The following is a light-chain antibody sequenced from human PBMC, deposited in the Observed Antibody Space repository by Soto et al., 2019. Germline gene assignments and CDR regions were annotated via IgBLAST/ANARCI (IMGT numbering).Light chain of an antibody. Sequence: EIVLTQSPGNLSLSPGERATLSCRASQSVSSSYLAWYQQKPGQAPRLLIYDASNRATGIPARFSGSGSGTDFTLTISSLEPEDFAVYYCQQRSNFGQGTRLEIK. CDR1: QSVSSSY. J-gene: IGKJ5*01. CDR3: QQRSN. V-gene: IGKV3D-20*02. CDR2: DAS.